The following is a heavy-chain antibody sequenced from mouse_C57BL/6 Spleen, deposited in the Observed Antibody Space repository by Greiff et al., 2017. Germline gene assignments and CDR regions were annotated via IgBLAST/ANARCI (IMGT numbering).Heavy chain of an antibody. CDR3: ARADGYCVHFDY. CDR2: IYPGDGDT. V-gene: IGHV1-80*01. Sequence: VQLQQSGAELVKPGASVKISCKASGYAFSSYWMNWVKQRPGKGLEWIGQIYPGDGDTNYNGKFKGKATLTADKSSSTAYVQPSSLTSEDSAVYFCARADGYCVHFDYWGQGTTLTVSS. CDR1: GYAFSSYW. J-gene: IGHJ2*01. D-gene: IGHD2-3*01.